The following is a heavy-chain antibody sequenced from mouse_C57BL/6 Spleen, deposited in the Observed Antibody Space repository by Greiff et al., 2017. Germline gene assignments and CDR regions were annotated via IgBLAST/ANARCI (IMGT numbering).Heavy chain of an antibody. V-gene: IGHV1-64*01. J-gene: IGHJ4*01. CDR1: GYTFTSYW. D-gene: IGHD2-1*01. Sequence: QVQLQQPGAELVKPGASVKLSCKASGYTFTSYWMHWVKQRPGQGLEWIGMIHPNSGSTNYNEKFKSKATLTVDKSSSTAYMQLSSLTSEDSAVYYCSRGTYGNYEGAMDYWGQGTSVTVSS. CDR2: IHPNSGST. CDR3: SRGTYGNYEGAMDY.